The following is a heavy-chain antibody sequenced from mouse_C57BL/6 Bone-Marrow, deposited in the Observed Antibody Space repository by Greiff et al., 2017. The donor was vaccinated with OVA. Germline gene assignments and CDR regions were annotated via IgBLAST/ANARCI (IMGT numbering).Heavy chain of an antibody. V-gene: IGHV1-81*01. CDR3: RTTRVDY. CDR2: IYPRSGNT. CDR1: GYTFTSYG. D-gene: IGHD1-1*01. J-gene: IGHJ2*01. Sequence: QVQLQQSGAELARPGASVKLSCKASGYTFTSYGISWVKQRTGQGLEWIGEIYPRSGNTYYNEKFKGKATLTADKSSSTAYMELRSLTSDDSAVYFCRTTRVDYWGQGTTLTVSS.